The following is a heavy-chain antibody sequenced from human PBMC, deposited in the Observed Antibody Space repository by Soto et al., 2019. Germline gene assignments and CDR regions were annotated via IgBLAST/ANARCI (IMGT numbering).Heavy chain of an antibody. CDR2: ISAYDGNT. CDR1: GYTFPSFG. D-gene: IGHD4-4*01. V-gene: IGHV1-18*01. CDR3: ARDDPRLSTINIDY. J-gene: IGHJ4*02. Sequence: ASVKVSCKASGYTFPSFGISWVRQAPGQGLEWMGWISAYDGNTNYAQRLQGRVTLTTDTSTNTVYMELRSLTSDDTAVYFCARDDPRLSTINIDYWGQGTQVTVSS.